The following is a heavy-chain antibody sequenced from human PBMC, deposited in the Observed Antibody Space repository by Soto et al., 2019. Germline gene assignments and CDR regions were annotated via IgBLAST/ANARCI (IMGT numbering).Heavy chain of an antibody. D-gene: IGHD6-6*01. CDR3: ARTSSSSFPADYFDY. CDR2: IYYSGST. Sequence: QVQLQESGPGLVKPSQTLSLTCTVSVGSISSGGYYWSWIRQHPGKGLEWIGYIYYSGSTYYNPSLKSRVTISVDTSKNQFSLKLSSVTAADTAVYYCARTSSSSFPADYFDYWGQGTLVTVSS. CDR1: VGSISSGGYY. V-gene: IGHV4-31*03. J-gene: IGHJ4*02.